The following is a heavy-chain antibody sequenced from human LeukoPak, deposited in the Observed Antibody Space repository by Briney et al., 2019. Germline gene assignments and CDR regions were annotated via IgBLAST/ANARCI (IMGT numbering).Heavy chain of an antibody. V-gene: IGHV3-74*03. CDR1: GFTFSTYW. Sequence: GGSLRLSCAASGFTFSTYWMHWVRQAPGKGLVWVSRISSDGIITTYADSVKGRFTISRDNAKNTLYLQMNSLRAEDTAVYYCAKEDSGYDVFDYWGQGTLVTVSS. D-gene: IGHD5-12*01. J-gene: IGHJ4*02. CDR2: ISSDGIIT. CDR3: AKEDSGYDVFDY.